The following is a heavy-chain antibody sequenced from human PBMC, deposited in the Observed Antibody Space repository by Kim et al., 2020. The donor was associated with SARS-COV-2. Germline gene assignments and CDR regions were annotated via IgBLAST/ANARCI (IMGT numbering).Heavy chain of an antibody. Sequence: ASVKVSCKASGYTFTSYAMHWVRQAPGQRLEWMGWINAGNGNTKYSQKFQGRVTITRDTSASTAYMELSSLRSEDTAVYYCARDSIAVAGRYYYYYMDVWGKGTTVTVSS. CDR1: GYTFTSYA. CDR3: ARDSIAVAGRYYYYYMDV. D-gene: IGHD6-19*01. J-gene: IGHJ6*03. CDR2: INAGNGNT. V-gene: IGHV1-3*01.